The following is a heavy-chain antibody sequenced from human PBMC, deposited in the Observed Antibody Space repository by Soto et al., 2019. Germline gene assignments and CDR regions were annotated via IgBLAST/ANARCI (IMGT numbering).Heavy chain of an antibody. CDR2: ISSGSGTR. CDR1: GFTFSSYS. J-gene: IGHJ3*02. V-gene: IGHV3-48*01. Sequence: PGGSLRLSCAASGFTFSSYSMNWVRQAPGKGLEWLSYISSGSGTRHYADSVKGRSTISRDNAKNSLYLQMNSLRAEDTAVYYCARAGYYSGGLDAFDIWGQGTMVTVS. CDR3: ARAGYYSGGLDAFDI. D-gene: IGHD3-22*01.